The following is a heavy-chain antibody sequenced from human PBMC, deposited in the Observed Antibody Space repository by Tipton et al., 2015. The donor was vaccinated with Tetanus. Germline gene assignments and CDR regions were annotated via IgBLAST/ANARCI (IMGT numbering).Heavy chain of an antibody. CDR2: ISYDGSNK. Sequence: SLRLSCAASGFTFSSYAMHWVRQAPGKGLEWVAVISYDGSNKYYADSVKGRFTISRDNSKNTLYLQMNSLRAEDTAVYYCARDSRREQLVLYYFDYWGQGTLVTVSS. V-gene: IGHV3-30-3*01. D-gene: IGHD6-13*01. CDR3: ARDSRREQLVLYYFDY. J-gene: IGHJ4*02. CDR1: GFTFSSYA.